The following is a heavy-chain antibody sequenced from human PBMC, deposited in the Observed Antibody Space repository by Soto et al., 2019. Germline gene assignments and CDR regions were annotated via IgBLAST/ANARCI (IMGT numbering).Heavy chain of an antibody. D-gene: IGHD3-3*01. Sequence: PGGSLRLSCAASGFTFSSYAMSWVRQAPGKGLEWVSAISGSGGSTYYADSVKGRFTISRDNSKNTLYLQMSSLRAEDTAVYYCAKDRITIFGVVTPPYNWFDPWGQGTLVTVSS. CDR1: GFTFSSYA. CDR3: AKDRITIFGVVTPPYNWFDP. V-gene: IGHV3-23*01. CDR2: ISGSGGST. J-gene: IGHJ5*02.